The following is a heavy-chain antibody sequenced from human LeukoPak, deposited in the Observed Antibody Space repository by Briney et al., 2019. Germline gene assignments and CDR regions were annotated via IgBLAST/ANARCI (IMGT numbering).Heavy chain of an antibody. CDR1: GGSISSGTYY. D-gene: IGHD3-10*01. CDR3: AKATGLGWFDP. CDR2: ILTSGST. J-gene: IGHJ5*02. Sequence: SQTLSLTCTVSGGSISSGTYYWNWIRQPAGKGLEWIGRILTSGSTNYNPSLKSRLTISIDTSKNQFSLDLKSVTAADTAIYYCAKATGLGWFDPWGLGTLVTVSS. V-gene: IGHV4-61*02.